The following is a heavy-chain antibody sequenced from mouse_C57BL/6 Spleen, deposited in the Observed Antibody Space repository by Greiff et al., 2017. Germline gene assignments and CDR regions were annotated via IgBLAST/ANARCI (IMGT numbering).Heavy chain of an antibody. V-gene: IGHV5-17*01. CDR2: ISSGSSTI. CDR3: ARDMGYGYDLDY. D-gene: IGHD2-2*01. J-gene: IGHJ4*01. CDR1: GFTFSDYG. Sequence: EVQVVASGGGLVKPGGSLKLSCAASGFTFSDYGMHWVRQAPEKGLEWVAYISSGSSTIYYADTVKGRFTISRDNAKNTLFLQMTSLRSEDTAMYYCARDMGYGYDLDYWGQGTSVTVSS.